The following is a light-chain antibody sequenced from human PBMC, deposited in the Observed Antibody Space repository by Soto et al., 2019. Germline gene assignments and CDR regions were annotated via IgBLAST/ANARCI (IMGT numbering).Light chain of an antibody. CDR2: TAS. CDR3: QQYSTYWT. CDR1: QDIDVS. V-gene: IGKV1-5*01. J-gene: IGKJ1*01. Sequence: DIPMTQFPSTLSASVGDRVTITCRASQDIDVSLAWSQQKPGNAPKLLIYTASTLQSGVPSRFSGSGSGTEFTLTITSLQPDDSATYYCQQYSTYWTFGLGTKVDIK.